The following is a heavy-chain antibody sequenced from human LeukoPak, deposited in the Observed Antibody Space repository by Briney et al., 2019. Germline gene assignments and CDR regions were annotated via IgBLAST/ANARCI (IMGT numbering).Heavy chain of an antibody. Sequence: PGGSLRLSCAASGFTFSSYGMHWVRQAPGRGLEWVAVIWYDGSNKYYADSVKGRFTISRDNSKNTLYLQMNSLRAEDTAVYYCAKDRYYDLGSYYFDYWGQGTLVTVSS. D-gene: IGHD3-22*01. CDR3: AKDRYYDLGSYYFDY. V-gene: IGHV3-33*06. J-gene: IGHJ4*02. CDR1: GFTFSSYG. CDR2: IWYDGSNK.